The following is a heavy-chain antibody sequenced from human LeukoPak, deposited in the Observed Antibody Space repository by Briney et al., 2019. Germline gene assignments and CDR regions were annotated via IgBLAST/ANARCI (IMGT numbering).Heavy chain of an antibody. CDR2: IIPIFGTA. CDR1: GGTFSSYA. D-gene: IGHD2-15*01. V-gene: IGHV1-69*06. J-gene: IGHJ4*02. Sequence: ASVKVSCKASGGTFSSYAISWVRQAPGQGLEWMGGIIPIFGTANYAQKFQGRVTITADKSTSTAYMELSSLRSEDTAVYYCAKITLLVGSDCSGGSCHHYWGQGTLVTVSS. CDR3: AKITLLVGSDCSGGSCHHY.